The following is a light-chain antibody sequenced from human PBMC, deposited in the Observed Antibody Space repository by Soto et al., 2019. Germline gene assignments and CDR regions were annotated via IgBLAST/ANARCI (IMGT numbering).Light chain of an antibody. Sequence: DIQMTQSPATLSASVGGRVTITCRASQSISSWLAWYQQKPGKAPNLLIYKASTLESGVPSRFTGSGSGTEFTLSITSLRPDDFSTYYCQQYHTYPYTFGQGTKLDIK. V-gene: IGKV1-5*03. J-gene: IGKJ2*01. CDR3: QQYHTYPYT. CDR2: KAS. CDR1: QSISSW.